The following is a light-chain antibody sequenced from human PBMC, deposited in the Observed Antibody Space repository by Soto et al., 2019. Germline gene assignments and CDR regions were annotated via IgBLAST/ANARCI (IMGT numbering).Light chain of an antibody. Sequence: DTQMTQSPSTLSPSVGDRVTITCRSSRSISDWLAWYQQKPGKAPKLLIFDASSLKSGVPSRFSGSGSGTEFTLTISRLQPDDVATYYCLQYSSHSWTFGQGTKVDIK. CDR3: LQYSSHSWT. CDR2: DAS. V-gene: IGKV1-5*01. J-gene: IGKJ1*01. CDR1: RSISDW.